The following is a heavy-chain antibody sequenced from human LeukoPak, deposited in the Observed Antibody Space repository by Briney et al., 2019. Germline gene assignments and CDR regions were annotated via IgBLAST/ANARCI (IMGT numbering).Heavy chain of an antibody. V-gene: IGHV1-3*01. CDR3: ARGRIAVAGKKGYYYYGMDV. D-gene: IGHD6-19*01. CDR1: GYTFTSYA. J-gene: IGHJ6*02. Sequence: ASVKVSCKASGYTFTSYAMHWVRQAPGQRLEWMGWINAGNGNTKYPQKFQGRVTITRDTSASTAYMELSSLRSEDTAVYYCARGRIAVAGKKGYYYYGMDVWGQGTTVTVSS. CDR2: INAGNGNT.